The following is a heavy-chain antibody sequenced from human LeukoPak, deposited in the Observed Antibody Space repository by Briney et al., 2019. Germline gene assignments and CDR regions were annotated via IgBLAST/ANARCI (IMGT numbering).Heavy chain of an antibody. CDR3: ARDSLGYCTNGVCPEGYFDY. CDR1: GFTVSSNY. Sequence: GGSLRLSCAASGFTVSSNYMSWVRQAPGKGLEWVSVIYGGGSTYYADSVKGRFTISRDNSKNTLYLQMNSLRAEDTAVYYCARDSLGYCTNGVCPEGYFDYWGQGTLVTVSS. V-gene: IGHV3-66*01. CDR2: IYGGGST. D-gene: IGHD2-8*01. J-gene: IGHJ4*02.